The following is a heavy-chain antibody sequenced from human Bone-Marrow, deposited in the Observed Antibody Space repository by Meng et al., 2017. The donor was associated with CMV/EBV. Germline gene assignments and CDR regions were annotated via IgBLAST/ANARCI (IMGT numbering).Heavy chain of an antibody. J-gene: IGHJ4*01. CDR2: IYSGGST. CDR1: GFTVSSNY. D-gene: IGHD3-3*01. Sequence: GESLKISCAASGFTVSSNYMSWVRQAPGKGLEWVSVIYSGGSTYYADSVKGRFTISRDNAKNSLYVQMNSLRAEDTAVYYCAKDFLRNWPDYWGQGTLVTVSS. CDR3: AKDFLRNWPDY. V-gene: IGHV3-66*02.